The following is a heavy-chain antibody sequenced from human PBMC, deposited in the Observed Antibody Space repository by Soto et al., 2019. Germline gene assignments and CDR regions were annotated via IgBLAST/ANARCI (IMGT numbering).Heavy chain of an antibody. D-gene: IGHD3-16*01. CDR3: VWGYYFDY. J-gene: IGHJ4*02. CDR1: GFTFSSYS. Sequence: EVQLVESGGGLVQPGGSLRLSCAASGFTFSSYSMNWVRQAPGKGLEWVSYISSSSSTIYYADSVKGRFTISRDNAKNSLCLHMNSLRDEDTAVYYCVWGYYFDYWGQGTLVTVS. V-gene: IGHV3-48*02. CDR2: ISSSSSTI.